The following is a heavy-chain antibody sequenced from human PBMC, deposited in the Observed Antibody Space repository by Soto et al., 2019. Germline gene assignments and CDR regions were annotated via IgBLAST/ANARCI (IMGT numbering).Heavy chain of an antibody. Sequence: GASVKVSCKASGYTFTSYGISWVRQAPGQGLEWMGWISAYNGNTNYAQKLQGRVTMTTDTSTSTAYMELRSLRSDDTAVYYCARDPYDSSGYYYGLTNRAFDYWGQGTLVTVS. D-gene: IGHD3-22*01. J-gene: IGHJ4*02. CDR3: ARDPYDSSGYYYGLTNRAFDY. CDR2: ISAYNGNT. V-gene: IGHV1-18*04. CDR1: GYTFTSYG.